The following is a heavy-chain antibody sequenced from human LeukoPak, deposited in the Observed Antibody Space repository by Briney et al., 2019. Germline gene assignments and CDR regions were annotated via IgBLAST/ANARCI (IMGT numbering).Heavy chain of an antibody. V-gene: IGHV3-30*02. J-gene: IGHJ4*02. CDR3: ARDRGAYGSGSYIMGY. CDR2: IRYDGSNK. CDR1: GFTFSSYG. D-gene: IGHD3-10*01. Sequence: GGSLRLSCAASGFTFSSYGMHWVRQAPGKGLEWVAFIRYDGSNKYYADSVKGRFTISRDNSKNTLYLQMNSLRAEDTAVYYCARDRGAYGSGSYIMGYWGQGTLVTVSS.